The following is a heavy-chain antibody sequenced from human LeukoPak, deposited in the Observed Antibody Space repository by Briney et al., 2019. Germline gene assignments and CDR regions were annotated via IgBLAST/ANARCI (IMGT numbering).Heavy chain of an antibody. CDR1: SGSICSSGYY. Sequence: SETLSLTCTVSSGSICSSGYYWGWIRQSPGKGLEWIGVINSGGSTYYNPSLKGRLPISVDTSNNQFSLKLSSVTAADTAVYYCARQRAADVSDIWGQGTLVIV. CDR3: ARQRAADVSDI. V-gene: IGHV4-39*01. J-gene: IGHJ3*02. D-gene: IGHD6-13*01. CDR2: INSGGST.